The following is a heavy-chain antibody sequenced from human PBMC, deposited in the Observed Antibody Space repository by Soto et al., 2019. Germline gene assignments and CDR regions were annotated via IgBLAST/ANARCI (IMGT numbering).Heavy chain of an antibody. J-gene: IGHJ3*02. D-gene: IGHD3-10*01. Sequence: LRHACTACGFTRGGWAMCWFRQAPGKGLEWVGFIRSKAYGGTTEYAASVKGRFTISRDDSKSIAYLQMNSLKTEDTAVYYCTRGCCGSGSYSLCAFDSWGQGTMVTVSS. V-gene: IGHV3-49*03. CDR3: TRGCCGSGSYSLCAFDS. CDR1: GFTRGGWA. CDR2: IRSKAYGGTT.